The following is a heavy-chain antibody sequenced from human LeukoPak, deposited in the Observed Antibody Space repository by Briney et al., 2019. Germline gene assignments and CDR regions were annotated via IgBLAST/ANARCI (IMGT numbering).Heavy chain of an antibody. V-gene: IGHV3-48*02. CDR2: ISRSSSTI. CDR3: AKDRLGAAAGFFDY. D-gene: IGHD6-13*01. CDR1: GFTFSNYS. J-gene: IGHJ4*02. Sequence: GGSLRLSCAVSGFTFSNYSMNWVRQAPGKGLEWVSYISRSSSTILYADSVKGRFTISRDKAKNSVYLQMNSLRDEDTAVYYCAKDRLGAAAGFFDYWGQGSLVTVSS.